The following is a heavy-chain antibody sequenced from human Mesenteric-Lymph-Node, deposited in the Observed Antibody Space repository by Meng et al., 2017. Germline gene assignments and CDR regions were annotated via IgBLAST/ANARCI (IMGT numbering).Heavy chain of an antibody. CDR3: ASRYYYDSSPKFDP. Sequence: SETLSLTCAVYGGSFSGYYWSWIRQPPGKGLEWIGSIYYSGSTYYNPSLKSRVTISVDTSKNQFSLKLSSVTAADTAVYYCASRYYYDSSPKFDPWGQGTLVTVFS. CDR1: GGSFSGYY. D-gene: IGHD3-22*01. J-gene: IGHJ5*02. CDR2: IYYSGST. V-gene: IGHV4-34*01.